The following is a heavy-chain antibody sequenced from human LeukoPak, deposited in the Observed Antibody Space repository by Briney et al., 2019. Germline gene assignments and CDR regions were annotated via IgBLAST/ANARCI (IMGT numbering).Heavy chain of an antibody. CDR2: IHYSGSA. CDR1: GGSISSYY. V-gene: IGHV4-59*08. J-gene: IGHJ4*02. Sequence: SETMSLTCTVSGGSISSYYWSWIRQLPGKGLEWIGYIHYSGSANYNPSLKSRVTISVDTSKNQFSLNLSSVTAADTAVYYCARHPHIAAAVDSWGQGTLVTVSS. CDR3: ARHPHIAAAVDS. D-gene: IGHD6-13*01.